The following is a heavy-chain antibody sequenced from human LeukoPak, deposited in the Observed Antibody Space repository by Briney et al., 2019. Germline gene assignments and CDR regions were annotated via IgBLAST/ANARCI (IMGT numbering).Heavy chain of an antibody. CDR3: ARESGGRYYDWFDP. CDR2: IYSSGST. CDR1: GGSISSYY. J-gene: IGHJ5*02. Sequence: SETLSLTCTVSGGSISSYYWSWIRQPAGKGLEWIGRIYSSGSTNFNPSLKSRVTMSVDTSKNQFSLKLRSVTAADTAVYYCARESGGRYYDWFDPWGQGTLVTVSS. D-gene: IGHD1-26*01. V-gene: IGHV4-4*07.